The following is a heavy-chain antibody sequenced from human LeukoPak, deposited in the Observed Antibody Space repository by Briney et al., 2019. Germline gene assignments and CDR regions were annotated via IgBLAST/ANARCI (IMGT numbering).Heavy chain of an antibody. Sequence: ASVKVSCKASGYTFTNHAIHWVRQAPGQRLEWMGWINVGNANTKYSQKFQGRVTITRDRSASTAYMELNSLRSEDTALYYCARGRWSTASASYYFDSWGQGTLVTVS. CDR1: GYTFTNHA. J-gene: IGHJ4*02. CDR3: ARGRWSTASASYYFDS. D-gene: IGHD5/OR15-5a*01. CDR2: INVGNANT. V-gene: IGHV1-3*01.